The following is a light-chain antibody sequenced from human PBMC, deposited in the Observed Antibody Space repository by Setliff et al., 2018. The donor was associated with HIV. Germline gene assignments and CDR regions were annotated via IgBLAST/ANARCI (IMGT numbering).Light chain of an antibody. CDR1: SSNIGANYD. CDR2: GNT. J-gene: IGLJ1*01. V-gene: IGLV1-40*01. CDR3: SSYTNTPLYV. Sequence: QAVVTQPPSVSGAPGQRVTISCIGSSSNIGANYDVHWYQQLPGTAPKLLISGNTNRPSGVPDRFSGSKSGTSASLAITGLQAEDEADYYCSSYTNTPLYVFGTGTKVTV.